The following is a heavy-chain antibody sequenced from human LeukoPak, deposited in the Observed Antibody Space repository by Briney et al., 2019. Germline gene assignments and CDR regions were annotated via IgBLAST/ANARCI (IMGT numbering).Heavy chain of an antibody. J-gene: IGHJ4*02. CDR3: ARALTTLTYEGY. CDR1: GFTFSSYT. D-gene: IGHD1-1*01. Sequence: GGSLRLSCAASGFTFSSYTRHWIRKAPGKGLEWVSSISGSNSYIFYADSVKGRFTVSRDNAKDSLYLQMNSLRAEDTAVYYCARALTTLTYEGYWGQGTLVTVSS. V-gene: IGHV3-21*01. CDR2: ISGSNSYI.